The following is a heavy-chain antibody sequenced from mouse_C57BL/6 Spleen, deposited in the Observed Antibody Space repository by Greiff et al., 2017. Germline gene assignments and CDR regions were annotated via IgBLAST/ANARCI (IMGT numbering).Heavy chain of an antibody. CDR2: INPNNGGT. J-gene: IGHJ4*01. CDR1: GYTFTDYN. V-gene: IGHV1-18*01. D-gene: IGHD1-1*01. CDR3: ARGDYYGSSYGTYAMDY. Sequence: VQLKQSGPELVKPGASVKIPCKASGYTFTDYNMDWVKQSHGKSLEWIGDINPNNGGTIYNQKFKGKATLSVDKSSSTAYIELRSLTSEDTAVYYCARGDYYGSSYGTYAMDYWGQGTSVTVSS.